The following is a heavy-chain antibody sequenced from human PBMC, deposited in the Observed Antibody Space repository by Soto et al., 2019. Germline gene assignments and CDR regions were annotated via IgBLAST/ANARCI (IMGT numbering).Heavy chain of an antibody. V-gene: IGHV3-23*01. CDR1: GFTFSNYA. CDR2: ISGNGGST. J-gene: IGHJ4*02. D-gene: IGHD2-2*01. CDR3: AKRPASIITFDY. Sequence: EVQLLDSGGGLVQPGGFLRLSCAASGFTFSNYAMSWVRQAPGKGLEWVSTISGNGGSTYYADSVKGRFTISRDNSKNMLFLQINSLRDDDSAVYYCAKRPASIITFDYWGQGTPVTVSS.